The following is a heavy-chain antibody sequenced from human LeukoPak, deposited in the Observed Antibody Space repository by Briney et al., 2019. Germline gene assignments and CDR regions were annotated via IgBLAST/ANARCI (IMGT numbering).Heavy chain of an antibody. CDR1: GFTFSNYG. CDR3: AKDRWGAVASFDY. V-gene: IGHV3-30*02. Sequence: PGGSLRLSCAASGFTFSNYGMHWVRQAPGKGLEWVAFIRYDGTNKYYADSVKGRFTISRDNSKNTLYLQMNSLESKDTAVYYCAKDRWGAVASFDYWGQGTLVTVSS. J-gene: IGHJ4*02. CDR2: IRYDGTNK. D-gene: IGHD6-19*01.